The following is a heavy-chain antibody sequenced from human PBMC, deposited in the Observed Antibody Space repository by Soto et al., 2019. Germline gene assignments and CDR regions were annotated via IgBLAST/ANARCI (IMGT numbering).Heavy chain of an antibody. J-gene: IGHJ4*02. Sequence: PGESLTISCKGSGYSFTSYWIGWVRQMPGKGLEWMGIIYPGDSDTRYSPSFQGQVTISADKSISTAYLQWSSLKASDTAMYYCARHVGTYYYDSSGYGIDYWGQGTLVTVSS. V-gene: IGHV5-51*01. CDR3: ARHVGTYYYDSSGYGIDY. D-gene: IGHD3-22*01. CDR2: IYPGDSDT. CDR1: GYSFTSYW.